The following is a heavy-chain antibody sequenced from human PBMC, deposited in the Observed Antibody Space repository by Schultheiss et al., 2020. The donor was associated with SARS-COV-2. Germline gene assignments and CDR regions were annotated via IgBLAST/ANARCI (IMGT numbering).Heavy chain of an antibody. CDR3: VKEGDEMGTS. V-gene: IGHV3-7*03. Sequence: GGSLRLSCAASGFNLRNYWMDWVRQAPGKGLQWVANIKQDGSVEHYVDSVRGRFIISRDNAKNSLDLQMNSLRVDDTAVYYCVKEGDEMGTSWGQGTLVTVS. J-gene: IGHJ4*02. D-gene: IGHD5-24*01. CDR2: IKQDGSVE. CDR1: GFNLRNYW.